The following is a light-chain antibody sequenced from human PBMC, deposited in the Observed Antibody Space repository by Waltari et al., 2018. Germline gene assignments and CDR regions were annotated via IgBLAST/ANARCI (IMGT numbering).Light chain of an antibody. CDR2: GAS. CDR1: QSVSSN. Sequence: EIVMTQSPATLSVSPGERATLSCRASQSVSSNLAWYQQKPGQAPRLLIYGASTRATGIPARFSGSXSGTEFTLTISSMQSEDFAXYYCQQYNNWPPYTFXQGTKLEIK. V-gene: IGKV3-15*01. CDR3: QQYNNWPPYT. J-gene: IGKJ2*01.